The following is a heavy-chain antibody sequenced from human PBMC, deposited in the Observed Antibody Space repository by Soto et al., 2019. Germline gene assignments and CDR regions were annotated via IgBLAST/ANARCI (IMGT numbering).Heavy chain of an antibody. Sequence: SVKVSGKASGVNFSSFAISWVRQAPGQRLEWMGGIIPIFGTANYAQKFQGRVTITADESTSTAYMELSSLRSEDTAVYYCARGTEVTYYYDSGWFDPWGQGTLVTVSS. CDR3: ARGTEVTYYYDSGWFDP. D-gene: IGHD3-22*01. CDR1: GVNFSSFA. J-gene: IGHJ5*02. V-gene: IGHV1-69*13. CDR2: IIPIFGTA.